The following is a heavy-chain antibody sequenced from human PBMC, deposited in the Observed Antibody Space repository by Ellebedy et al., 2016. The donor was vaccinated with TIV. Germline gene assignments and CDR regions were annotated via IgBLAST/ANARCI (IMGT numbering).Heavy chain of an antibody. J-gene: IGHJ5*02. CDR3: ARGPSDYGDL. D-gene: IGHD4-17*01. Sequence: ASVKVSXXASGYTFTSYYMHWVRQAPGQGLEWMGIINPSGDSTSYAQKFQGRVTMTRDTSTSTVYMELSSLRSEDTAVYYCARGPSDYGDLWGQGTLVTVSS. CDR1: GYTFTSYY. CDR2: INPSGDST. V-gene: IGHV1-46*01.